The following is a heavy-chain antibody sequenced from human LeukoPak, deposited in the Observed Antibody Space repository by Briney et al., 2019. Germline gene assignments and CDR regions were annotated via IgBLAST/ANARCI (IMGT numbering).Heavy chain of an antibody. CDR1: GGSISSYF. D-gene: IGHD4-17*01. V-gene: IGHV4-59*01. J-gene: IGHJ4*02. CDR3: ARVTRHDYGVVGGADY. CDR2: IYYSGSA. Sequence: PSETLSLTCTVSGGSISSYFWTWIRQPPGKGLEWVGYIYYSGSANYNPSLRGRVTISADTSKNKFSLKLSSVTAADTAVYYCARVTRHDYGVVGGADYWGQGTLVTVSS.